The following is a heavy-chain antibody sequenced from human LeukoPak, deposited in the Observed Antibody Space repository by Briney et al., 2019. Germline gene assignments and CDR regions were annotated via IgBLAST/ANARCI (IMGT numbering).Heavy chain of an antibody. CDR3: VREIFGLDY. CDR2: INRDGSKK. D-gene: IGHD3-10*01. J-gene: IGHJ4*02. V-gene: IGHV3-7*01. Sequence: GGSLRLSCAASGFTFSSYWMNWVRQAPGKGLEWVANINRDGSKKYYVDSVKGRFTISRDNAKNSLYLQMNSLRAEDAAVYYCVREIFGLDYWDQGTLVTVSS. CDR1: GFTFSSYW.